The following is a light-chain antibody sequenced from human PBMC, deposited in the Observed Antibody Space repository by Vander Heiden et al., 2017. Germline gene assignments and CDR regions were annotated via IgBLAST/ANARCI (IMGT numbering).Light chain of an antibody. CDR1: ALARQY. CDR3: QSADSSGTYQV. Sequence: GQTASITCSGDALARQYAYWYQQKPGQAPVLVIYNDSERPSGIPERFSGSSSGTTVTLTISGVQAEDEADYYCQSADSSGTYQVFGTGTKVTVL. J-gene: IGLJ1*01. V-gene: IGLV3-25*03. CDR2: NDS.